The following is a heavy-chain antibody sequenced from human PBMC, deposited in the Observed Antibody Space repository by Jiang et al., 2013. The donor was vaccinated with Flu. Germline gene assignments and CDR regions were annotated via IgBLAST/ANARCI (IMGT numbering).Heavy chain of an antibody. CDR3: ARDLQHDY. Sequence: VQLVESGGGLVQPGGSLRLSCAASGFPFSPYSMNWVRQAPGKGLEWVSYISGSSSSIYYADSVKGRFTISRDNAKNSLYLQMNSLRAEDTAVYYCARDLQHDYWGQGTLATVSS. CDR2: ISGSSSSI. D-gene: IGHD1-1*01. J-gene: IGHJ4*02. CDR1: GFPFSPYS. V-gene: IGHV3-48*01.